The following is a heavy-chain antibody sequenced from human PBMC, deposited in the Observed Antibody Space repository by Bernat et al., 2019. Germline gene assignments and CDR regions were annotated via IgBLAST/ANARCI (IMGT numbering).Heavy chain of an antibody. D-gene: IGHD3-10*01. J-gene: IGHJ4*02. V-gene: IGHV3-33*01. CDR3: ARDSQMVRGVYYFDY. CDR1: GFTFSSYG. Sequence: QVQLVESGGDVVQPGRSLRLSCAASGFTFSSYGMHWVRQAPGKGLEWVAVIWYDGSNKYYADSVKGRFTISRDNSKNTLYLQMNSLRAEDTAVYYCARDSQMVRGVYYFDYWGQGTLVTVSS. CDR2: IWYDGSNK.